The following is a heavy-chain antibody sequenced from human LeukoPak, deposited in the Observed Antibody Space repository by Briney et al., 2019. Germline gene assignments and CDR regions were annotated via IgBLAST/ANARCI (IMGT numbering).Heavy chain of an antibody. D-gene: IGHD6-13*01. Sequence: GASVKVPCKASGYTFTGYYMHWVRQAPGQGLEWMGWINPNSGGTNYAQKFQGRVTMTRDTSISTAYMELSRLRSDDTAVYYCARAIAAAGSFDYWGQGTLVTVSS. CDR3: ARAIAAAGSFDY. J-gene: IGHJ4*02. V-gene: IGHV1-2*02. CDR2: INPNSGGT. CDR1: GYTFTGYY.